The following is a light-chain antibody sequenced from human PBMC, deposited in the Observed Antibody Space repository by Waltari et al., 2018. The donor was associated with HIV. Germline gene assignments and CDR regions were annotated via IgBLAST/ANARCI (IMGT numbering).Light chain of an antibody. CDR3: LLSYSGTRV. CDR2: ATN. V-gene: IGLV7-46*01. Sequence: QAVVTQEPSLTVSPGGTVTLTCGSSTGAVTSGHYPYWFQQKPGQAPRTLIYATNTKHAWTPARFSGSLLGGKAALTLSGAQPEDEAEYYCLLSYSGTRVFGGGTKLTVL. CDR1: TGAVTSGHY. J-gene: IGLJ3*02.